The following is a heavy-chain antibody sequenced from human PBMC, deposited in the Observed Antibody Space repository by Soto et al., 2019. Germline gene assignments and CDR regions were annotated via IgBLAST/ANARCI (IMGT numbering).Heavy chain of an antibody. D-gene: IGHD3-10*01. Sequence: ASVKVSCKASGYTFTGYYMHWVRQAPGQGLEWMGWINPNSGGTNYAQKFQGWVTMTRDTSISTAYMELSRLRSDDTAVYYCARGALTYYHYRMDVWGQGTTVTVSS. J-gene: IGHJ6*02. CDR1: GYTFTGYY. CDR3: ARGALTYYHYRMDV. V-gene: IGHV1-2*04. CDR2: INPNSGGT.